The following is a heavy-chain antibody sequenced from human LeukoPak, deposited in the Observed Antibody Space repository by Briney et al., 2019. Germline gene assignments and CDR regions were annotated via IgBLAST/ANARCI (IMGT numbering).Heavy chain of an antibody. V-gene: IGHV4-34*01. CDR2: INHSGST. J-gene: IGHJ4*02. CDR1: GGSFSGYY. D-gene: IGHD3-10*01. CDR3: ARGALRYYYGSGTPLYFDY. Sequence: PSETLSLTCAVYGGSFSGYYWSWIRQPPGKGLEWIGEINHSGSTNYNPSLKSRVTISVDTSKDQFSLKLSSVTAADTAVYYCARGALRYYYGSGTPLYFDYWGQGTLVTVSS.